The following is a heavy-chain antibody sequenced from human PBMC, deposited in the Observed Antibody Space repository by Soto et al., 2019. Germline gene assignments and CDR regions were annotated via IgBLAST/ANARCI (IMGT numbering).Heavy chain of an antibody. CDR2: ISGNGGNT. CDR1: GFTFSHHA. D-gene: IGHD2-15*01. CDR3: VKVSGYCTGGSCFSYFDY. J-gene: IGHJ4*02. V-gene: IGHV3-64D*06. Sequence: PGGSLRLSCSGSGFTFSHHALYWVRQAPGKGLRYVSTISGNGGNTHYAASVRGRFTISRDNSKNTMFLQMSGLGVADSAVSYCVKVSGYCTGGSCFSYFDYWGQGALVTVSS.